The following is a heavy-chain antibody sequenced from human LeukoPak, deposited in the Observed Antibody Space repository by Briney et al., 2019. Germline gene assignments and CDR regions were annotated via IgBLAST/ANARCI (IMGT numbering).Heavy chain of an antibody. CDR1: GGSINTYY. D-gene: IGHD3-10*01. J-gene: IGHJ4*02. CDR2: IYYSGST. CDR3: ARGPGSRYLDY. V-gene: IGHV4-59*01. Sequence: ASETLSLTCTVSGGSINTYYGSWIRQPPGKGLEWIGYIYYSGSTKYNPSLERRISISVDTSNNQFSLRLSSVTAADRAVYYCARGPGSRYLDYWGQGFLVTVSS.